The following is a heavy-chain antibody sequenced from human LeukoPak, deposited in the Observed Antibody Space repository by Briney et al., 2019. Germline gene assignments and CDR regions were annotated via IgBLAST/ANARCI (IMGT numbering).Heavy chain of an antibody. J-gene: IGHJ3*01. D-gene: IGHD2-8*02. V-gene: IGHV4-34*01. CDR3: ARGPVLL. CDR1: GGSFSGYY. Sequence: SETLSLTCAVYGGSFSGYYWSWIRQPPGKGLEWIGEINHGGSTNYNPSLKSRVTISVDTSKNQFSLKLSSVTAADTAVYYCARGPVLLWGQGTMVTVSS. CDR2: INHGGST.